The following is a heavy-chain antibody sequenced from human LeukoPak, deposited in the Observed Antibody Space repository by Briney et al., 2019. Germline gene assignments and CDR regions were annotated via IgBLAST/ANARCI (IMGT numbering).Heavy chain of an antibody. CDR3: ARRGYYDSSGYYQFDY. J-gene: IGHJ4*02. CDR2: IIPILGIA. V-gene: IGHV1-69*04. D-gene: IGHD3-22*01. CDR1: GGTFSSYA. Sequence: SVKVSCKASGGTFSSYAISWVRQAPGQGLEWMGRIIPILGIANYAQKFQGRVTITADKSTSTAYMELSSLRSEDTAVYYCARRGYYDSSGYYQFDYWGQGTLVTVSS.